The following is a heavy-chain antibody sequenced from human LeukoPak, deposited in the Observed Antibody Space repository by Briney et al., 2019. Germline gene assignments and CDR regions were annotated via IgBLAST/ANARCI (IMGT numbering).Heavy chain of an antibody. CDR3: AKVDSGGYEYDY. J-gene: IGHJ4*02. D-gene: IGHD5-12*01. CDR1: GFTFSSYG. Sequence: PGGSLRLSCAASGFTFSSYGMHWVRQAPGKGLEWVAVISYDGSNKYYADSVKGRFTISRDNSKNTLYLQMNSLRAEDTAVYYCAKVDSGGYEYDYWGQGTLVTVSS. CDR2: ISYDGSNK. V-gene: IGHV3-30*18.